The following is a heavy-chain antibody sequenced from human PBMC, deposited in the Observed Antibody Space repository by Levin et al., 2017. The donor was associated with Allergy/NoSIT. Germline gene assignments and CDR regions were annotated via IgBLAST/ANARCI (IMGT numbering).Heavy chain of an antibody. Sequence: GGSLRLSCAASRFTFSSYWMSWVRQAPGKGLEWVANIKQDGTDKYYVDSVKGRFTISRDNAKNSLYLQTNSLRAEDTAVYYCARNGYCSGGACHSDYFYGMDVWGQGTTVTVSS. J-gene: IGHJ6*02. D-gene: IGHD2-15*01. CDR3: ARNGYCSGGACHSDYFYGMDV. CDR1: RFTFSSYW. CDR2: IKQDGTDK. V-gene: IGHV3-7*01.